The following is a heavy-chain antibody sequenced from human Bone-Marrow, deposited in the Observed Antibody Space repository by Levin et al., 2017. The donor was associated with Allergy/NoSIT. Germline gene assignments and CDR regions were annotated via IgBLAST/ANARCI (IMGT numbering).Heavy chain of an antibody. Sequence: GESLKISCAASGFTFSSYGMHWVRQAPGKGLEWVAVISYDGSNKYYADSVKGRFTISRDNSKNTLYLQMNSLRAEDTAVYYCAKDFALAYDSSGYYYELCDYWGQGTLVTVSS. CDR1: GFTFSSYG. D-gene: IGHD3-22*01. CDR3: AKDFALAYDSSGYYYELCDY. CDR2: ISYDGSNK. V-gene: IGHV3-30*18. J-gene: IGHJ4*02.